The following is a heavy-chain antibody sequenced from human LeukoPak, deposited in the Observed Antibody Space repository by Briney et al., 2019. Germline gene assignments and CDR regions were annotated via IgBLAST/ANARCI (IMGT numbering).Heavy chain of an antibody. V-gene: IGHV3-74*01. CDR2: INDDETST. CDR3: ARGSSFSNF. J-gene: IGHJ4*02. Sequence: GGSLRLSCAASGFSFSSSWMHWVRQVPGKGLEWVSRINDDETSTTYAESVKGRFTISRDNAKKFLYLQMNSLRAGDTAFYYCARGSSFSNFWGQGILVTVSS. CDR1: GFSFSSSW. D-gene: IGHD6-13*01.